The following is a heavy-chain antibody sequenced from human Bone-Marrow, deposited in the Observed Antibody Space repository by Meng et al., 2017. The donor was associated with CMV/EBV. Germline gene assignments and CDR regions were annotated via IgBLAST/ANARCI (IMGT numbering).Heavy chain of an antibody. CDR2: INHSGST. V-gene: IGHV4-34*01. CDR1: GGSFSGYY. D-gene: IGHD2-2*01. CDR3: ARARIYCSSTSCYDPYYYYGMDV. Sequence: SVPLSLTCAIYGGSFSGYYWSWIRQPPGKGLEWIGEINHSGSTNYNPSLKSRVTISVDTSKNQFSLKLSSVTAADTAVYYCARARIYCSSTSCYDPYYYYGMDVWGQGTTVTVSS. J-gene: IGHJ6*02.